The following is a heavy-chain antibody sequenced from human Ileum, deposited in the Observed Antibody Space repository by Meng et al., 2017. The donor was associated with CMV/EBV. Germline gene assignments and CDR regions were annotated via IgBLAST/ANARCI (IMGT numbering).Heavy chain of an antibody. CDR2: IDRSGTT. D-gene: IGHD5-24*01. Sequence: SQTLSLTCAVSGGFFNDYWFNWIRQPPGKGLEWIVEIDRSGTTKYNPSLMSRAAISADTSKSHFFLNLKSVTAEDTALYYCTITWIQSGRTEMSWGQGTLVTVSS. CDR1: GGFFNDYW. CDR3: TITWIQSGRTEMS. V-gene: IGHV4-34*01. J-gene: IGHJ5*02.